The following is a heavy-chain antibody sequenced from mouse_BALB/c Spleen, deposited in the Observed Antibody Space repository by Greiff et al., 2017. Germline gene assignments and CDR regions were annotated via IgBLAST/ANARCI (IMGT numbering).Heavy chain of an antibody. D-gene: IGHD1-1*01. V-gene: IGHV5-17*02. Sequence: EVQRVESGGGLVQPGGSRKLSCAASGFTFSSFGMHWVRQAPEKGLEWVAYISSGSSTIYYADTVKGRFTISRDNPKNTLFLQMTSLRSEDTAMYYCARSDYYGSSYGDYWGQGTSVTVSS. CDR3: ARSDYYGSSYGDY. J-gene: IGHJ4*01. CDR1: GFTFSSFG. CDR2: ISSGSSTI.